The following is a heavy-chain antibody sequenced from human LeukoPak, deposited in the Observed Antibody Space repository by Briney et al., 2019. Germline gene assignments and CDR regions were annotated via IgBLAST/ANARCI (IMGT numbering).Heavy chain of an antibody. CDR2: IYTSGST. D-gene: IGHD6-19*01. J-gene: IGHJ6*03. V-gene: IGHV4-4*07. CDR1: GGSISSYY. CDR3: ARVQWLDLSGPIYYMDV. Sequence: SETLSLTCTVSGGSISSYYWSWIRQPAGKGLEWIGRIYTSGSTNYNPSLKSRVTMSVDTSKNQFSLKLSSVTAADTAVYYCARVQWLDLSGPIYYMDVWGKGTTVTISS.